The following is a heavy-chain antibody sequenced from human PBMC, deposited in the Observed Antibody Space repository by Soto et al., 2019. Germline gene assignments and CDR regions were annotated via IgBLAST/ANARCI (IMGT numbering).Heavy chain of an antibody. J-gene: IGHJ5*02. CDR1: GGTFRSYA. CDR2: ITPISGTT. CDR3: ARAGT. V-gene: IGHV1-69*01. Sequence: QVQLVQSGAEVKKPGSSMKVSCKVSGGTFRSYAINWVRQAPGQGLEWMGGITPISGTTNYAQKFQGRVTITADESMNTAYMDLSSLRSDDTAVYYCARAGTWGQGSPVTVSS.